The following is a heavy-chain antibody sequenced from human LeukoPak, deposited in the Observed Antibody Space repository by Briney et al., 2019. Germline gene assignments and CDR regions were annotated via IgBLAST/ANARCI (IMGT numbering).Heavy chain of an antibody. Sequence: GGSLRLSCAASGFTFSNAWMSWVRQAPGKGLEWVSAISGSGGSTYYADSVKGRFIISRDNSKNTLYLQMNSLRAEDTAVYYCANDGAYYDSSTDAFDIWGQGTMVTVSS. CDR3: ANDGAYYDSSTDAFDI. J-gene: IGHJ3*02. CDR2: ISGSGGST. D-gene: IGHD3-22*01. V-gene: IGHV3-23*01. CDR1: GFTFSNAW.